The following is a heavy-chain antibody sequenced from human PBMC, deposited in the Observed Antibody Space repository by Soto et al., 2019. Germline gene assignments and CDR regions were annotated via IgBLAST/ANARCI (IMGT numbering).Heavy chain of an antibody. CDR3: TSLSIAVAHFAFDL. V-gene: IGHV3-74*01. J-gene: IGHJ3*01. CDR1: GFTFSGHW. Sequence: VQLVESGGGVVQPGGSLRLSCAASGFTFSGHWMHWVRQAPGEGLVWVSRITPDGSTTDYADSVKGRFSISRDNAKNMVYLQMNSLRVEDTAVYYCTSLSIAVAHFAFDLWGQGTLVTVSS. D-gene: IGHD6-19*01. CDR2: ITPDGSTT.